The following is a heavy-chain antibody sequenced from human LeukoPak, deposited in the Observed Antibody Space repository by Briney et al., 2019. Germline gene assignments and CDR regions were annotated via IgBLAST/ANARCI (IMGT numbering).Heavy chain of an antibody. D-gene: IGHD6-19*01. CDR1: GFTFSSYS. V-gene: IGHV3-21*01. J-gene: IGHJ4*02. Sequence: PGGSLRLSCAASGFTFSSYSMNWVRQAPGKGLEWVSSISSSSSYIYYADSVKGRFTISRDNAKNSLYLQMNSLRAEDTVVYYCARVTPRVAGEGYWGQGTLVTVSS. CDR3: ARVTPRVAGEGY. CDR2: ISSSSSYI.